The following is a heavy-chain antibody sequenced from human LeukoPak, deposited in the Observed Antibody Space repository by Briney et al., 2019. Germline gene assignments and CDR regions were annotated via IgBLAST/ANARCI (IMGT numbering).Heavy chain of an antibody. D-gene: IGHD3-22*01. CDR2: IGSSSSTI. Sequence: GGSLRLSCAASGFTFSCYSMNWVRQAPGKGLEWVSNIGSSSSTIYYADSVKGRFTISRDNAKNPLYLQMNSLRDEDTAGYYGAMERTRVDSSSDYSGQGTLVTVSS. J-gene: IGHJ4*02. CDR1: GFTFSCYS. V-gene: IGHV3-48*02. CDR3: AMERTRVDSSSDY.